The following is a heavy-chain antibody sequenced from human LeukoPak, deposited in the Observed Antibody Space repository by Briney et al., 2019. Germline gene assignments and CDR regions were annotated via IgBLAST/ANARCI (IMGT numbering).Heavy chain of an antibody. V-gene: IGHV4-59*08. CDR1: GGSISSYY. D-gene: IGHD6-13*01. Sequence: SETLSLTCSVSGGSISSYYWSWIRQPPGKGLEWIGYIYYSGSTNYNPSLKSRVTISVDTSKNQFSLKLSSVTAADTAVYYCASHLRKAAASPFDYWGQGTLVTVSS. CDR2: IYYSGST. CDR3: ASHLRKAAASPFDY. J-gene: IGHJ4*02.